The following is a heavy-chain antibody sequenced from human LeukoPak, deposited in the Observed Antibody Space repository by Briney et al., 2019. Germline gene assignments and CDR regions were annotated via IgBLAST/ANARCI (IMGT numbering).Heavy chain of an antibody. J-gene: IGHJ4*02. Sequence: SETLSLTCAVYGGSFSGYYWGWIRQPPGKGLEWIGSMHYSGSTYHNPSLKSRVTISVDTSRNQFSLKVNSVTAADTAVCYCARARSYGDYGLNPINIDYWGQGTLVTVSS. D-gene: IGHD4-17*01. V-gene: IGHV4-34*01. CDR2: MHYSGST. CDR1: GGSFSGYY. CDR3: ARARSYGDYGLNPINIDY.